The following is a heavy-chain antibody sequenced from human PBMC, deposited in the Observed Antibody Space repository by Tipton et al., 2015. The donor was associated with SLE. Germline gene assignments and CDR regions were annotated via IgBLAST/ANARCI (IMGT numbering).Heavy chain of an antibody. Sequence: GSLRLSCAASGFTFSSYEMNWVRQAPGKGLEWVSYISSSGSTIYYADSVKGRFTISRDNAKNSLYLQMNSLRAEDTAVYYCARDGIAAHTFDYWGRGTLVTVSS. CDR1: GFTFSSYE. V-gene: IGHV3-48*03. J-gene: IGHJ4*02. CDR3: ARDGIAAHTFDY. D-gene: IGHD6-6*01. CDR2: ISSSGSTI.